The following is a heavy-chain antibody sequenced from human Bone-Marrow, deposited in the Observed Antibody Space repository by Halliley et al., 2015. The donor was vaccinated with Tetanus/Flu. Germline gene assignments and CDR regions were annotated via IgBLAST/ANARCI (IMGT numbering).Heavy chain of an antibody. CDR3: ARHRGTSGWQTDAFEI. J-gene: IGHJ3*02. V-gene: IGHV4-59*08. CDR1: GGSISSDY. D-gene: IGHD6-19*01. Sequence: TLSLTCTASGGSISSDYWSWIRQPPGKGLEWIASIYYYGGINYNPSFETRVTISIHTSRQQFSLKLSYVTATDSAVYYCARHRGTSGWQTDAFEIWGQGTMVTVSS. CDR2: IYYYGGI.